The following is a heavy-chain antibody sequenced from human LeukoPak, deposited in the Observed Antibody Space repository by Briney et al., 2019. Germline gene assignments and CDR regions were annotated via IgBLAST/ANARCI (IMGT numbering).Heavy chain of an antibody. CDR1: GGSFSGYY. CDR2: INHSGST. CDR3: ARGPRMTHTYYYYYGTDV. J-gene: IGHJ6*02. V-gene: IGHV4-34*01. Sequence: SETLSLTCAVYGGSFSGYYWSWIRQPPGKGLEWIGEINHSGSTNYNPSLKSRVTISVDTSKNQFSLKLSSVTAADTAVYYCARGPRMTHTYYYYYGTDVWGQGTTVTVSS. D-gene: IGHD2-15*01.